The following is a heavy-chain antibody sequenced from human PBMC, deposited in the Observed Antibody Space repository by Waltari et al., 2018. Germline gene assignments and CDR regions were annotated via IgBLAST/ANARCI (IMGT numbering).Heavy chain of an antibody. CDR3: AKIASGPYFDD. Sequence: EVQLVASGGGLVQPGGSLRLSCVASGFTLSNSWMSWVRQAPGKGLEWVANIKQDGSETYYVDSVKGRFTISRDNAKNSLFLQTNSLRVEDTAVYYCAKIASGPYFDDWGQGILVTVSS. CDR2: IKQDGSET. J-gene: IGHJ4*02. CDR1: GFTLSNSW. V-gene: IGHV3-7*01. D-gene: IGHD6-25*01.